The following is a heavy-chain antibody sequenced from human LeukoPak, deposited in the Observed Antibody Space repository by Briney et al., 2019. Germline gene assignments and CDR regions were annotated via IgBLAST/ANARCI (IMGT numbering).Heavy chain of an antibody. CDR3: ARNNGMDV. CDR1: GFTFSHSW. V-gene: IGHV3-7*03. J-gene: IGHJ6*02. Sequence: PGGSLRLSCVASGFTFSHSWMTWVRQAPGKGLEWVGHIKEDGSSQNYADSVKGRFTISKDNAKNSLYLQMNSLRAEDTALYHCARNNGMDVWGQGTTVIVSS. CDR2: IKEDGSSQ.